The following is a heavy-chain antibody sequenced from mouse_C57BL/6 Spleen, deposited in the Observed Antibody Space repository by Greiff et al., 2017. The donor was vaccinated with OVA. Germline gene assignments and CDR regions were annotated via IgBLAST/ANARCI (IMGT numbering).Heavy chain of an antibody. CDR2: INPHSGTT. CDR3: ALYYGNPWLAY. J-gene: IGHJ3*01. V-gene: IGHV1-39*01. CDR1: GYSFTDYN. D-gene: IGHD2-1*01. Sequence: EVKLQESGPELVKPGASVKISCKASGYSFTDYNMNWVKPSTGTSLEWIGVINPHSGTTSYNQKFKGKATLTVDQSSSTAYMQLNSLTSEDSAVYYCALYYGNPWLAYWGQGTLVTVSA.